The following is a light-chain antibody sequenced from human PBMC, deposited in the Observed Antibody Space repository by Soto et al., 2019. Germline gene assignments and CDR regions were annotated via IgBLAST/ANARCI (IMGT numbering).Light chain of an antibody. CDR2: DAP. CDR3: QQRSNWPRT. CDR1: QSVSSY. Sequence: EIVLTQSPATLSLSPGESATLSCRASQSVSSYLAWYQQKPGQAPRLLIYDAPNRATGIPARFSGSGSGTDFTLTISSLEPEDFAVYYCQQRSNWPRTFGQGTKVEIK. V-gene: IGKV3-11*01. J-gene: IGKJ1*01.